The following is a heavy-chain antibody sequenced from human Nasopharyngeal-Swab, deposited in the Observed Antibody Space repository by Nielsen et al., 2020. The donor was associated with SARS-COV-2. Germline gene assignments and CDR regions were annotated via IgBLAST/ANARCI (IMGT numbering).Heavy chain of an antibody. CDR1: GGSISSGGYY. CDR3: ARAKSNWNPNWFDP. CDR2: IYYSGST. Sequence: LSLTCTVSGGSISSGGYYWSWIRQHPGKGLEWIGYIYYSGSTYYNPSLKSRVTISVDTSKNQFSLKLSSVTAADTAVYYCARAKSNWNPNWFDPWGQGTLVTVSS. J-gene: IGHJ5*02. V-gene: IGHV4-31*03. D-gene: IGHD1-20*01.